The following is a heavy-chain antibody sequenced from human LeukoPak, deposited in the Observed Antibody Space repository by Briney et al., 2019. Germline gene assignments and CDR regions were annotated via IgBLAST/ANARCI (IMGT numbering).Heavy chain of an antibody. CDR1: GFIFNSYG. CDR2: ISYDGSHK. V-gene: IGHV3-30*03. CDR3: ATASRLSYDTFDI. Sequence: GGSLRLSCAASGFIFNSYGMHWVRQAPGKGLEWVAVISYDGSHKYYADFVKGRFTISRDNSKNTLYLQMNSLRAEDTAVYYCATASRLSYDTFDIWGQGTVVTVSS. D-gene: IGHD2/OR15-2a*01. J-gene: IGHJ3*02.